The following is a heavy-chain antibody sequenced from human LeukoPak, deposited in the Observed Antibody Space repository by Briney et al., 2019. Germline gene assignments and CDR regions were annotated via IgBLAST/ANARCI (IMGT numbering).Heavy chain of an antibody. Sequence: ASVKVFCKASGYTFTDYFIHWVRQAPGQGLEWMGWISPNSGDTNCAQKFQGRVTMTRDTSITTAYMEVNSLRSDDTAVYYCARDRATYGPEYDDWGQGTLVTVSS. J-gene: IGHJ4*02. CDR2: ISPNSGDT. V-gene: IGHV1-2*02. CDR1: GYTFTDYF. CDR3: ARDRATYGPEYDD. D-gene: IGHD3-10*01.